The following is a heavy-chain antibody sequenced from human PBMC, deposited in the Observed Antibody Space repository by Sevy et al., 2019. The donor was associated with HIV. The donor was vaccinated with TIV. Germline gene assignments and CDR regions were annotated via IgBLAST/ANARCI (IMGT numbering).Heavy chain of an antibody. CDR1: GFTFSSYA. Sequence: GGSLRLSCAASGFTFSSYAMHWVRQAPGKGLEWVAVVSYDGDNKYYADSVKGRFIISRDNSKNTLYLQMNSLRSEDTAVYYCARVSVSSAWHAHPIDNWGQGTLVTVSS. CDR2: VSYDGDNK. CDR3: ARVSVSSAWHAHPIDN. D-gene: IGHD6-25*01. J-gene: IGHJ4*02. V-gene: IGHV3-30-3*01.